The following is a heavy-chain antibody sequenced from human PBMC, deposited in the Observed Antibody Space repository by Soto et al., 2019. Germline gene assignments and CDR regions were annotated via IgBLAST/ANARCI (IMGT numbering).Heavy chain of an antibody. CDR3: ARGVRLILGY. D-gene: IGHD3-16*01. CDR1: GGSVSSGSYY. J-gene: IGHJ4*02. Sequence: QVQLQESGPGLVKPSETLSLTCTVSGGSVSSGSYYWYWIRQPPGKGLEWIAYISYSGSSSYNSSLKSLVTISVDTSKNQFSLNLSSVTAADTAVYYCARGVRLILGYWGQGTLVTVSS. CDR2: ISYSGSS. V-gene: IGHV4-61*01.